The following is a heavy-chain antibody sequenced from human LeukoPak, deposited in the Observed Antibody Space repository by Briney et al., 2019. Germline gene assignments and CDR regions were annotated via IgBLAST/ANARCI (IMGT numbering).Heavy chain of an antibody. CDR3: ARDLLYYDILTGYFSGYYFDY. V-gene: IGHV1-2*02. CDR1: GYTFTGDY. J-gene: IGHJ4*02. Sequence: ASVKVSCKASGYTFTGDYMHWVRQAPGQGLEWMGWINPNSGGTNYAQKFQGRVTMTRDTSISTAYMELSRLRSDDTAVYYCARDLLYYDILTGYFSGYYFDYWGQGTLVTVSS. CDR2: INPNSGGT. D-gene: IGHD3-9*01.